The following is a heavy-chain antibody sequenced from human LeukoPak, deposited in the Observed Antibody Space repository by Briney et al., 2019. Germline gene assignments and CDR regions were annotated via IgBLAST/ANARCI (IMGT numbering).Heavy chain of an antibody. J-gene: IGHJ3*02. Sequence: GGSLRLSCAASGFTVSSSYMNWVRQAPGKGLEWVSLIFSGGGTYYADSGKGRFPISRDNSKNTLFLQMSSLRAEDTAVYYCARGGVVYPDSFDIWGRGTMVTVSS. CDR1: GFTVSSSY. CDR3: ARGGVVYPDSFDI. D-gene: IGHD2-15*01. CDR2: IFSGGGT. V-gene: IGHV3-66*01.